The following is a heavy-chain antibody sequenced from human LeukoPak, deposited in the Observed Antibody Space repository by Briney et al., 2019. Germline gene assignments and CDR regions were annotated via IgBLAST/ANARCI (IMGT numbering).Heavy chain of an antibody. CDR1: GGSFSSGSYY. D-gene: IGHD7-27*01. CDR2: IYYSGST. V-gene: IGHV4-61*01. J-gene: IGHJ3*02. CDR3: ARGVGIITGAFDI. Sequence: SETLSLTCTVSGGSFSSGSYYWSWIRQPPGKGLEWIGYIYYSGSTNSNPSLKSRVTISADASKNQFSLKLRSVTAADTAIYYCARGVGIITGAFDIWGQGTMVTVSS.